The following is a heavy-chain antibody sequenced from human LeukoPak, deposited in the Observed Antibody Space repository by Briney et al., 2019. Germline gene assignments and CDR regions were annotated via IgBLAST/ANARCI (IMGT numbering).Heavy chain of an antibody. Sequence: GRSLRLSCAASGFTFSSYAMHRVRQAPGKGLEWVAVISYDGSNKYYADSVKGRFTISRDNSKNTLYLQMNSLRAEDTAVYYCARGVKMATIDYWGQGTLVTVSS. V-gene: IGHV3-30*04. CDR1: GFTFSSYA. J-gene: IGHJ4*02. CDR3: ARGVKMATIDY. CDR2: ISYDGSNK. D-gene: IGHD5-24*01.